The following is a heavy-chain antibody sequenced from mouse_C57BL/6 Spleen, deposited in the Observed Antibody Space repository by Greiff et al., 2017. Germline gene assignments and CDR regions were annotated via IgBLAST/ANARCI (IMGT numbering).Heavy chain of an antibody. J-gene: IGHJ2*01. CDR2: IYPGDGDT. Sequence: VQLQQSGPELVKPGASVKISCKASGYAFSSSWMNWVKQRPGKGLEWIGRIYPGDGDTKYNGKFKGKATLTADKSSSTAYMQLSSLTSEDSAVYFCARDGGYYVFDYWGQGTTLTVSS. CDR1: GYAFSSSW. V-gene: IGHV1-82*01. D-gene: IGHD2-3*01. CDR3: ARDGGYYVFDY.